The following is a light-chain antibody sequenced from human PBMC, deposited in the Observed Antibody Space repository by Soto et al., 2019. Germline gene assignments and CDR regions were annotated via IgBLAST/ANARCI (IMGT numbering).Light chain of an antibody. CDR1: SSDVGIYTY. CDR3: CSYAGSNKAL. J-gene: IGLJ2*01. CDR2: EVS. Sequence: QSALTQPPSASGSPGQSVTISCTGTSSDVGIYTYVSWFQQHPGNAPKLLIYEVSKRPSGVPDRFSGSKSGNTASLTVSGLQAEDEADYYCSYAGSNKALFGGGTKLTVL. V-gene: IGLV2-8*01.